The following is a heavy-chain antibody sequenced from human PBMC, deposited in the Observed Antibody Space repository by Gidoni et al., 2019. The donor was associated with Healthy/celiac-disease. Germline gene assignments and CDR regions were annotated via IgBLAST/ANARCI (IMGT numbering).Heavy chain of an antibody. CDR2: IYYSGST. V-gene: IGHV4-39*01. J-gene: IGHJ5*02. CDR3: ASAIYWFDP. D-gene: IGHD2-2*02. Sequence: QLQLQESGPGLVKPSETLSLTCTVPGGSISSSSYYWGWIRQPPGKGLAWIGSIYYSGSTYYNPSLKSRVTISVDTSKNQFSLKLSSVTAADTAVYYCASAIYWFDPWGQGTLVTVSS. CDR1: GGSISSSSYY.